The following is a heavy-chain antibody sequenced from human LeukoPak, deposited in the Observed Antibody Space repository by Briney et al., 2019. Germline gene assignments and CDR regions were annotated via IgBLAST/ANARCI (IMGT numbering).Heavy chain of an antibody. D-gene: IGHD3-22*01. J-gene: IGHJ4*02. CDR3: VRQGTNSGYYLLDH. V-gene: IGHV4-59*08. CDR1: GGPINNYY. Sequence: SETLSLTCTVSGGPINNYYWSWIRQPPGKGLEWIGYIYYSGSTNYNPTNYNPSLKSRVTMSVDPSKNQFSLKLTSVTVADTATYYCVRQGTNSGYYLLDHWGQGHPVIVSS. CDR2: IYYSGSTNYNPT.